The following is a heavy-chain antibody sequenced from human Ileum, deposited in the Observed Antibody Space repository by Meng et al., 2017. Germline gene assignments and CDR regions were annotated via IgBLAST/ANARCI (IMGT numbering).Heavy chain of an antibody. CDR1: GLTFSSFW. D-gene: IGHD2-15*01. J-gene: IGHJ1*01. V-gene: IGHV3-7*01. CDR2: IKQDGSET. CDR3: AGDCCSDSRGDI. Sequence: GGSLRLSCEVSGLTFSSFWMTWLRHTPGKGLEWVATIKQDGSETYYVDSVKGRFIISRDNAKNSLYLQMDSLRVEDTAVYYCAGDCCSDSRGDIWGQGTLVTVSS.